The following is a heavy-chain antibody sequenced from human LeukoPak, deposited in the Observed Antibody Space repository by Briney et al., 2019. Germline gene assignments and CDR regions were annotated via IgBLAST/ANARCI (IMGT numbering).Heavy chain of an antibody. CDR1: GFTFSSYW. J-gene: IGHJ3*02. V-gene: IGHV3-7*03. Sequence: GGSLRLFCAASGFTFSSYWMSWVRQAPGKGLEWVANIKQDGSEKYYVDSVKGRFTISRDNAKNSLYLQMNSLRAEDAAVYYCAKDGLPGGAFDIRGQGTMVTVSS. CDR2: IKQDGSEK. D-gene: IGHD2-15*01. CDR3: AKDGLPGGAFDI.